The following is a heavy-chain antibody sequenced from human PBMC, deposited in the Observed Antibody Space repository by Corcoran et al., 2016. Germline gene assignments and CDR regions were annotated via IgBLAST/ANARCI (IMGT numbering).Heavy chain of an antibody. CDR2: ISAYNGNT. D-gene: IGHD3-9*01. Sequence: QVQLVQSGAEVKKPGASVKVSCKASGYTFTSYGISWVRQAPGQGLEWMGWISAYNGNTNYAQKRQGRVTLTTDTSTSTADMELRSLRSDDTAVYYCASDYWAESPYDILTGSIHYYYSYYGMDGWGQGTTVTVSS. CDR1: GYTFTSYG. V-gene: IGHV1-18*01. CDR3: ASDYWAESPYDILTGSIHYYYSYYGMDG. J-gene: IGHJ6*02.